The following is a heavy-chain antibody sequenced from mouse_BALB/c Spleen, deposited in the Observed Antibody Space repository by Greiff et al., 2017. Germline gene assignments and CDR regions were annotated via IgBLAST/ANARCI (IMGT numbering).Heavy chain of an antibody. J-gene: IGHJ4*01. Sequence: EVQGVESGGGLVKPGGSLKLSCAASGFAFSSYDMSWVRQTPEKRLEWVAYISSGGGSTYYPDTVKGRFTISRDNAKNTLYLQMSSLKSEDTAMYYCARDFSPYYDYEDAMDYWGQGTSVTVSS. CDR2: ISSGGGST. V-gene: IGHV5-12-1*01. D-gene: IGHD2-4*01. CDR1: GFAFSSYD. CDR3: ARDFSPYYDYEDAMDY.